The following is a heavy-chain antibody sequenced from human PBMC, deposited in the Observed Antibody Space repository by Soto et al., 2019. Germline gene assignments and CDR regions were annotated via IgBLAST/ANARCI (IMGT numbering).Heavy chain of an antibody. J-gene: IGHJ5*02. D-gene: IGHD3-3*01. CDR2: ISGSGGST. V-gene: IGHV3-23*01. Sequence: PGGSLRLSCAAFGLTFRGYAMGWVRQAPGKGLEWVSAISGSGGSTYYADSVKGRFTISRDNSKNTLYLQMNSLRAEDTAVYYCAKDRYDFWSGIAPNWFDPWGQGTLVTVSS. CDR3: AKDRYDFWSGIAPNWFDP. CDR1: GLTFRGYA.